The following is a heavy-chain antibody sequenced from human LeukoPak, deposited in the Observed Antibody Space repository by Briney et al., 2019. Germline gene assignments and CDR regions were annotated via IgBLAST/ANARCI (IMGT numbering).Heavy chain of an antibody. Sequence: PGGSLRLSCAASGFTFSSYGMHWVRQAPGKGLEWVAFIRYDGSNKYYADSVKGRFTISRDNSKNTLYLQMNSLRAEDTAVYYCAEQAGATSSYMDVWGKGTTVTVSS. CDR2: IRYDGSNK. J-gene: IGHJ6*03. V-gene: IGHV3-30*02. CDR1: GFTFSSYG. CDR3: AEQAGATSSYMDV. D-gene: IGHD1-26*01.